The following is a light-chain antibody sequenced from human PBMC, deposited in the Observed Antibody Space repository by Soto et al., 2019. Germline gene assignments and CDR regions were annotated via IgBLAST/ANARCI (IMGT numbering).Light chain of an antibody. J-gene: IGKJ3*01. CDR2: GAS. Sequence: IVLTQSPGTLSLTPGDRATLSCRASQSVSSSSLAWYQQKPGQAPRLLIYGASSRATGIPDRFSGSGSVTDFTRTISRLEPEYSAVYYCQQYGSSPPFTFGPGTRVDIK. CDR3: QQYGSSPPFT. CDR1: QSVSSSS. V-gene: IGKV3-20*01.